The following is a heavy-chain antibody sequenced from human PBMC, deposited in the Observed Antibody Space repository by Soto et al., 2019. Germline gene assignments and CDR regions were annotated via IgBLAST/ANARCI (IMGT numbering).Heavy chain of an antibody. J-gene: IGHJ4*02. CDR3: AREGRMGTFDY. D-gene: IGHD1-1*01. CDR1: GGSVSGGSYF. Sequence: SETLSLTCTVSGGSVSGGSYFWSWVRQPPGKGLEWIGYFYYSGSTKYNPSLKSRVTILEDTSKNQFSLKLNSVTAADTAVYYCAREGRMGTFDYWGKGALVT. CDR2: FYYSGST. V-gene: IGHV4-61*01.